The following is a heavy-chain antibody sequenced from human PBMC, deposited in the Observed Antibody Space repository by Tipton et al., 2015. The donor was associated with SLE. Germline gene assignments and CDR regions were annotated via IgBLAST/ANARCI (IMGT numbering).Heavy chain of an antibody. CDR3: GERAAMSSYFQH. Sequence: LRLSCAVYGGSFSGYYWSWIRQPPGKGLEWIGEINHSGSTNYNPSLKSRVTISVDTSKKQFSLKLSSVTAADTAVYYCGERAAMSSYFQHWGQGTLVTVSS. D-gene: IGHD5/OR15-5a*01. V-gene: IGHV4-34*01. J-gene: IGHJ1*01. CDR2: INHSGST. CDR1: GGSFSGYY.